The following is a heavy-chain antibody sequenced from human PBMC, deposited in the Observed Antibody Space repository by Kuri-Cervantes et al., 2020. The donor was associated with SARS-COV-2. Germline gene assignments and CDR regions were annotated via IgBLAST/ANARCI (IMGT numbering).Heavy chain of an antibody. J-gene: IGHJ4*02. CDR2: ISSSGSTI. Sequence: GESLKISCAASGFTFSDYYMSWIRQAPGKGLEWVSYISSSGSTIYYADSVKVRFTISRDNAKNSLYLQMDSLRAEDTAVYYCARSYDSSSYYYSGSAYYFDYWGQGTLGTVSS. CDR3: ARSYDSSSYYYSGSAYYFDY. V-gene: IGHV3-11*04. D-gene: IGHD3-22*01. CDR1: GFTFSDYY.